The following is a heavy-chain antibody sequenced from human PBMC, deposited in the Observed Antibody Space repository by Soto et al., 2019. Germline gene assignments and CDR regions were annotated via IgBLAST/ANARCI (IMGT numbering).Heavy chain of an antibody. J-gene: IGHJ4*02. Sequence: SETLSLTCTVSGGSISSGGYYWSWIRQHPGKGLEWIGYIYYSGSTYYNPSLKSRVTISVDTSKNQFSLKLSSVTAADTAVYYCARASYGYGLQSKYYFDYWGQGTLVTVSS. D-gene: IGHD5-18*01. CDR3: ARASYGYGLQSKYYFDY. CDR1: GGSISSGGYY. CDR2: IYYSGST. V-gene: IGHV4-31*03.